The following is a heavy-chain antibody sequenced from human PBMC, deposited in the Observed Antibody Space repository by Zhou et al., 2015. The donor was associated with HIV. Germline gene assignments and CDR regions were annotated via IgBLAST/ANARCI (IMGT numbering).Heavy chain of an antibody. CDR3: ARGPFPEYGSNWDGRSYSYLDF. V-gene: IGHV1-8*01. J-gene: IGHJ4*02. CDR1: RYTFTSYD. CDR2: MNPNSGNT. Sequence: QVQLVQSGAEVKKPGASVKVSCKASRYTFTSYDINWVRQATGQGLEWMGWMNPNSGNTGYAQKFQGRVTMTRNTSISTAYMELSSLRSEDTAVYYCARGPFPEYGSNWDGRSYSYLDFWGQGTLVTVSS. D-gene: IGHD6-13*01.